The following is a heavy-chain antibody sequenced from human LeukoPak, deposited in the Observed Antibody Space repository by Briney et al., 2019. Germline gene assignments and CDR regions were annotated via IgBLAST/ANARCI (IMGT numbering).Heavy chain of an antibody. V-gene: IGHV4-59*01. CDR1: GGSISSYY. Sequence: PSETLSLTCTVSGGSISSYYRSWIRQPPGKGLEWIGYIYYSGSTNYNPSLKSRVTISVDTSKNQFSLKLSSVTAADTAVYYCARRDDFWSGYAFDIWGQGTMVTVSS. CDR2: IYYSGST. D-gene: IGHD3-3*01. CDR3: ARRDDFWSGYAFDI. J-gene: IGHJ3*02.